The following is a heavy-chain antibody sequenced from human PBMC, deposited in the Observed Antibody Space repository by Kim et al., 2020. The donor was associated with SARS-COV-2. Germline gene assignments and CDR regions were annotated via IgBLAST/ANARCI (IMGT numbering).Heavy chain of an antibody. CDR3: AAEDGGNSLDYFDY. Sequence: SVKVSCKASGFTFTSSAVQWVRQARGQRLEWIGWIVVGSGNTNYAQKFQERVTITRDMSTSTAYMELRSLRSEDTAVYYCAAEDGGNSLDYFDYWCQGTLVTVSS. D-gene: IGHD2-21*02. CDR2: IVVGSGNT. CDR1: GFTFTSSA. V-gene: IGHV1-58*01. J-gene: IGHJ4*02.